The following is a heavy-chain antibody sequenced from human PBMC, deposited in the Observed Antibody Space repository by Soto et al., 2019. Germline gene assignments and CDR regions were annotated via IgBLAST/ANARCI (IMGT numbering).Heavy chain of an antibody. D-gene: IGHD3-3*01. J-gene: IGHJ5*02. V-gene: IGHV3-30*18. Sequence: GGSLRLSCAASGFTFSGYGMHWVRQAPGKGLEWVAVISYDGSNKYYADSVKGRFTISRDNSKNTLYLQMNSLRAEDTAVYYCAKDQVGVVIIWDNWFDPWGQGTLVTVSS. CDR3: AKDQVGVVIIWDNWFDP. CDR2: ISYDGSNK. CDR1: GFTFSGYG.